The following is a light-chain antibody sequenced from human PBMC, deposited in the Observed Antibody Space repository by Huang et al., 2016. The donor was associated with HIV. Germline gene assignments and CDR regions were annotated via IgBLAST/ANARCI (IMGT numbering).Light chain of an antibody. J-gene: IGKJ5*01. CDR3: QQSYSALSS. Sequence: NQMTQSPTSLSASVGDRVSIACRASPSISTYLNWYQQKPGKDPKLLISSASALHSGVPSRFSGSGSGTDFTLTIRGLQLDDFATYYCQQSYSALSSFGPGTRL. CDR2: SAS. CDR1: PSISTY. V-gene: IGKV1-39*01.